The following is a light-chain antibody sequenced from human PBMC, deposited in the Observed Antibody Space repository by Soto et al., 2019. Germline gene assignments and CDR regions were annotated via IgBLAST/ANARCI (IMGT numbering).Light chain of an antibody. CDR1: RSNMGINY. CDR2: DNN. CDR3: GTWDSSLSAGV. Sequence: QSVLTQPPSVSAAPGQRVTISCSGSRSNMGINYVSWYQQLPGTAPKVLIYDNNKRPSGIPDRFSGSKSGTSATLGITGLQTGDEADYYCGTWDSSLSAGVFGGGTKVTV. J-gene: IGLJ3*02. V-gene: IGLV1-51*01.